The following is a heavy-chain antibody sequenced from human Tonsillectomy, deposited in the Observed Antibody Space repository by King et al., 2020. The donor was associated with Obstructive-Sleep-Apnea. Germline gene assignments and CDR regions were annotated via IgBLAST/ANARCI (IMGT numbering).Heavy chain of an antibody. J-gene: IGHJ6*02. CDR2: INHSGST. D-gene: IGHD1-1*01. V-gene: IGHV4-34*01. CDR1: VGSFSGYY. CDR3: ARHSDHGNMDI. Sequence: VQLQQWGAGLLKPSETLSLTCAVYVGSFSGYYWSWIRQPPGKGLEWIGEINHSGSTNYNPSLKSRVTISVDTSKNQCSLKLSSVTAANTAVYYFARHSDHGNMDIWGQGTTVPVSS.